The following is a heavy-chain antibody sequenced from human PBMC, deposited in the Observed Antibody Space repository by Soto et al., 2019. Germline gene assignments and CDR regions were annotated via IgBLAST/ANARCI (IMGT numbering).Heavy chain of an antibody. Sequence: QVQLVQSGAEVKKPGSSVKVSCKASGGTFSSYAISWVRQAPGQGLEWMGGIIPIFGTANYAQKFQGRVTITADESTSTAYMELSSLRSEDTAVYYCARDEKIVSNATINWFDPWGQGTLVTVSS. CDR2: IIPIFGTA. V-gene: IGHV1-69*01. J-gene: IGHJ5*02. CDR3: ARDEKIVSNATINWFDP. CDR1: GGTFSSYA. D-gene: IGHD4-4*01.